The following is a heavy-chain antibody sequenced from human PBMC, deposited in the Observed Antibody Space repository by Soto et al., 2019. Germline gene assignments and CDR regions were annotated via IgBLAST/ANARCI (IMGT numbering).Heavy chain of an antibody. CDR2: INSDGSGT. Sequence: EVQLVESGGGLVQPGGSLRLSCAASGFTFSSYWMHWVRQAPGKGLVWVSRINSDGSGTNYAQSVKGRFTISRNNAKNTLYLLVNILRAEDTTVYYCAKVGLRTYLLDYWGQGTLVTVSS. V-gene: IGHV3-74*01. CDR3: AKVGLRTYLLDY. D-gene: IGHD3-16*02. J-gene: IGHJ4*02. CDR1: GFTFSSYW.